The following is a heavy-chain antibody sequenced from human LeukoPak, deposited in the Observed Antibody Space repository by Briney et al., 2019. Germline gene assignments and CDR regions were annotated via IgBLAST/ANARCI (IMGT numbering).Heavy chain of an antibody. J-gene: IGHJ4*02. V-gene: IGHV3-30-3*01. CDR1: GFTFSSYA. CDR3: ARDEISYDSSGYYFY. CDR2: ISYDGSNK. D-gene: IGHD3-22*01. Sequence: GRSLRLSCAASGFTFSSYAMHWVRQAPGNGLEWVAVISYDGSNKYYADSVKGRFTISRDNSKNTLYLQMNSLRAEDTAVYYCARDEISYDSSGYYFYWGQGTLVTVSS.